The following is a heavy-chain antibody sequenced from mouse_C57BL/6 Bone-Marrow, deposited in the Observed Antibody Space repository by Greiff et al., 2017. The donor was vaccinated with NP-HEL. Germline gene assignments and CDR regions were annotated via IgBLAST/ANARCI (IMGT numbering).Heavy chain of an antibody. D-gene: IGHD4-1*01. V-gene: IGHV1-42*01. CDR1: GYSFTGYY. CDR2: INPSTGGT. J-gene: IGHJ3*01. CDR3: AREPTGTGFAY. Sequence: VQLQQSGPELVKPGASVKISCKASGYSFTGYYMNWVKQSPEKSLEWIGEINPSTGGTNYNQKFKAKATLTVDKSSSTAYMQLKSLTSEDSAVYYCAREPTGTGFAYWGQGTLVTVSA.